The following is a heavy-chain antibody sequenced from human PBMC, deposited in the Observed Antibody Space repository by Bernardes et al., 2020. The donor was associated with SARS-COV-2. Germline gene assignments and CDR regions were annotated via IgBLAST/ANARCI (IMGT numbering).Heavy chain of an antibody. Sequence: SETLSLTCTVSGGSISSSSYYWGWIPQPKGKELEWIRSIYYSGSTYYNPSLKSRVTISVDTSKNQFSLKLSSVTAADTAVYYCARRVYDYVWGSYRYGELYYFDSWGQGTLVTGSS. D-gene: IGHD3-16*02. CDR2: IYYSGST. CDR1: GGSISSSSYY. J-gene: IGHJ4*02. CDR3: ARRVYDYVWGSYRYGELYYFDS. V-gene: IGHV4-39*01.